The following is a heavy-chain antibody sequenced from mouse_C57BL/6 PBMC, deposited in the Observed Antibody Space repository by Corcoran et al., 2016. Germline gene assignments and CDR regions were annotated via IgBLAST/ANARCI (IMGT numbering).Heavy chain of an antibody. CDR1: GFSLSTSGMG. D-gene: IGHD2-4*01. CDR3: ARRDDDGRYYYAMDY. J-gene: IGHJ4*01. CDR2: IYWDDDK. V-gene: IGHV8-12*01. Sequence: QVTLKESGPGILQSSQTLSLTCSFSGFSLSTSGMGVSWIRQPSGKGLEWLAHIYWDDDKRYNPSLKRRLTISKDTSRNQVFLKITSVDTADTATYYCARRDDDGRYYYAMDYWGQGTSATVSS.